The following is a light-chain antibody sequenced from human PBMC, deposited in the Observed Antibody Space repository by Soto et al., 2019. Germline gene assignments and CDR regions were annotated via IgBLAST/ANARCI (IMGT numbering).Light chain of an antibody. Sequence: EIVLTQSPATLSLSPGERATLSCRASQSVSSYLAWYQQKRGQAPRLLIYDASNRATGIPARFSGSGSGTDFTLTMTSLEPEDFAVYYCQQRSNWPPTFGQGTELEIK. J-gene: IGKJ2*01. CDR2: DAS. V-gene: IGKV3-11*01. CDR1: QSVSSY. CDR3: QQRSNWPPT.